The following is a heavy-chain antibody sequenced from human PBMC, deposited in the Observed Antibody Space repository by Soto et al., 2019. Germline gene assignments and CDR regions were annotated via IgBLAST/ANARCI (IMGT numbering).Heavy chain of an antibody. J-gene: IGHJ5*02. CDR3: AREVVSSGYNFWRFDP. D-gene: IGHD6-19*01. CDR2: INAYRGNT. CDR1: GYTFTNYG. Sequence: QVHLVQSGTEVKKPGASVKVSCKASGYTFTNYGITWVRQAPGQGLEWVGWINAYRGNTNYAQKRQGRVTMTTDTSTSTADMELTSLRSDDTAVYCCAREVVSSGYNFWRFDPWGQGTLVTVSS. V-gene: IGHV1-18*01.